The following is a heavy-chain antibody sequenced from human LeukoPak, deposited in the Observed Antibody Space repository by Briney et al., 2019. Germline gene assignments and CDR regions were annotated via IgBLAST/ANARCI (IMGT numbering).Heavy chain of an antibody. V-gene: IGHV4-59*12. CDR3: ARDRSYPGDY. Sequence: SETLSLTCSVSGGSISPYIWSWIRQPPGKGLEWIAYISYNGNTNYSPSLKSRVTISVDTSKNQFSLKLSSVTAADTAVYYCARDRSYPGDYWGQGTLVTVSS. CDR2: ISYNGNT. D-gene: IGHD1-26*01. J-gene: IGHJ4*02. CDR1: GGSISPYI.